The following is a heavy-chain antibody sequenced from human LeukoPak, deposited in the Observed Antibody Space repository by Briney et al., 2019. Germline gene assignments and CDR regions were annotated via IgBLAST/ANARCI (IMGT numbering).Heavy chain of an antibody. CDR2: IFYSGSTNYNPST. J-gene: IGHJ4*02. Sequence: SETLSLTCTVSGGSISSYYWSWIRQPPGKGLEWIGYIFYSGSTNYNPSTNYNPSLKSRVTISVDTSKNQFFLRLSSVTAADTAVYYCARHANYGDFHIDYWGQGTLVTVSS. D-gene: IGHD4-17*01. CDR3: ARHANYGDFHIDY. CDR1: GGSISSYY. V-gene: IGHV4-59*08.